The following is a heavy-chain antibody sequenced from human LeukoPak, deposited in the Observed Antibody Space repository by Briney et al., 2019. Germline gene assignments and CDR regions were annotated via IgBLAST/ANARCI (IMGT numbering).Heavy chain of an antibody. CDR1: GFTFGSYW. V-gene: IGHV3-7*01. CDR2: IKQDGSEK. J-gene: IGHJ6*03. CDR3: AKEKYNWNYRGYYYYYMDV. D-gene: IGHD1-7*01. Sequence: GGSLRLSCAASGFTFGSYWMSWVRQAPGKGLEWVANIKQDGSEKYYVDSVKGRFTISRDNAKNSLYLQMNSLRAEDTAVYYCAKEKYNWNYRGYYYYYMDVWGKGTTVTVSS.